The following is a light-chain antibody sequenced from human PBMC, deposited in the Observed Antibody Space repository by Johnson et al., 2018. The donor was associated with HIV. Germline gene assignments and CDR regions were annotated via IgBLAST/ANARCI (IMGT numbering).Light chain of an antibody. CDR3: ATWDRSLSAGPYV. J-gene: IGLJ1*01. Sequence: QSVLTQSPSVSAAPGQKVTISCSGSSSNIGNNYVSWYQQLPGTAPKLLIYESNKRPSGIPDRFSGSKSGTSATLGITGLQTGDEADYYCATWDRSLSAGPYVFGTGTKLTVL. CDR1: SSNIGNNY. CDR2: ESN. V-gene: IGLV1-51*02.